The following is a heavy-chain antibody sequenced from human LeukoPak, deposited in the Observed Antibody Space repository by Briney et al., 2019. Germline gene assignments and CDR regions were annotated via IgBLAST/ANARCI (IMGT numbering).Heavy chain of an antibody. CDR2: ISDRGST. J-gene: IGHJ5*02. D-gene: IGHD3-9*01. Sequence: SETLSLTCSVSGGSISGYYWSWIRQPPGKGLEWIAYISDRGSTKYNLSLKSRVTISVDTSKNQFSLKLSDVIAADTAVYYCARGFDGVAGWFDPWGQGTLVTVSS. CDR3: ARGFDGVAGWFDP. CDR1: GGSISGYY. V-gene: IGHV4-59*01.